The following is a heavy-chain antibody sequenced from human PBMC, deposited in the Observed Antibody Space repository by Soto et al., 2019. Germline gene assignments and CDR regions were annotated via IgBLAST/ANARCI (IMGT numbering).Heavy chain of an antibody. Sequence: PSETLSLTCAVSGGSISSSSYYWGWIRQPPGKGLEWIGSIFYSGSTYYNPSLKTRLTISKDTSKNQVVLTMTNMDPVDTATYYCARILTRAASFNFDYWGQGTLVTVSS. CDR1: GGSISSSSYY. J-gene: IGHJ4*02. D-gene: IGHD4-17*01. CDR2: IFYSGST. V-gene: IGHV4-39*06. CDR3: ARILTRAASFNFDY.